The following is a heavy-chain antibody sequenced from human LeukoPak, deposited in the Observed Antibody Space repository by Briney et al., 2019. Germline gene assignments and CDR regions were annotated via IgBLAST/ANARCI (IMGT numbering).Heavy chain of an antibody. V-gene: IGHV3-21*04. Sequence: GGSLRLSCAASGFTFSSYSMNWVRQAPGKGLEWVSFISTSSSYIYYADSLKGRFTISRDNAKKSLYLQINSLRAEDTPVYYCARRAGAYSHPYDYWGQGTLVTVSS. J-gene: IGHJ4*02. D-gene: IGHD4/OR15-4a*01. CDR1: GFTFSSYS. CDR3: ARRAGAYSHPYDY. CDR2: ISTSSSYI.